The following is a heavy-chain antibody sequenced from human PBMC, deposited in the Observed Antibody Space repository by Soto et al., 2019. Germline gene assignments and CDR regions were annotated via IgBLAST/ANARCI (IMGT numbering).Heavy chain of an antibody. CDR2: ISGTGSTK. J-gene: IGHJ4*02. CDR3: AREWNTAYIDF. D-gene: IGHD3-16*01. V-gene: IGHV3-48*03. Sequence: GGSLRLSCEASGFTFRTYDMHWVRQAPGKGLEWVSYISGTGSTKYFADSVKGRFTISRGNAKNSLFLHMNSLRAEDTALYYCAREWNTAYIDFWGQGTLVTVSS. CDR1: GFTFRTYD.